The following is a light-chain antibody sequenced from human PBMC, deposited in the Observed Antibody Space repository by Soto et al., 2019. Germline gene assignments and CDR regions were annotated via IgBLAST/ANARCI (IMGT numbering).Light chain of an antibody. J-gene: IGKJ3*01. CDR1: QSISDY. CDR3: QQSYITPFT. V-gene: IGKV1-39*01. CDR2: AAS. Sequence: DIQMTQSPSSLSASLGDRVTITCRASQSISDYLNWYQQKPGKAPKLLIYAASSLQGTVPSRFSGSGSGTDFTLTISSLQPEDFATYHCQQSYITPFTFGPGTKVDV.